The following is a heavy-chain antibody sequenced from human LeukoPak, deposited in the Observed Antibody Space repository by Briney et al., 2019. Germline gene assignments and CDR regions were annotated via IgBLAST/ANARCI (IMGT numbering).Heavy chain of an antibody. Sequence: GGSLRLSCAASGFTVSSNYMTWVRQAPGKGLEWVSVIYSGGSTYYADSVKGRYTISRDNSKNTLFLQMNSLRAEDTAVYYCARNFALDYWGQGTLVTVSS. V-gene: IGHV3-53*01. J-gene: IGHJ4*02. CDR1: GFTVSSNY. CDR3: ARNFALDY. CDR2: IYSGGST.